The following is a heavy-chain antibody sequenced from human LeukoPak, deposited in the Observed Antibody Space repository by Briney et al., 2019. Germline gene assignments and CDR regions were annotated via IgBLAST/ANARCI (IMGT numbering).Heavy chain of an antibody. CDR1: GYTFTSYG. D-gene: IGHD1-1*01. V-gene: IGHV1-18*01. J-gene: IGHJ3*02. Sequence: ASVKVSCKXSGYTFTSYGISWVRQAPGQGLEWMGWISAYNGNTNYAQKLKGRVTMTTDTSTSTAYMELRSLRSDDTAGYYCARVLEDAFDIWGQGTMVTVSS. CDR2: ISAYNGNT. CDR3: ARVLEDAFDI.